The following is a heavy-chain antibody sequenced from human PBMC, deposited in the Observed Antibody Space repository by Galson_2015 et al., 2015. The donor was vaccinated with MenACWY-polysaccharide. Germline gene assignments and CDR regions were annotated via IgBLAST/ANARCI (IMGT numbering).Heavy chain of an antibody. V-gene: IGHV4-38-2*01. D-gene: IGHD1-26*01. CDR1: DYSIRSGYF. CDR3: ARVEKYSGSFYILY. Sequence: ETLSLTCAVSDYSIRSGYFWGWIRQPPGKGLEWIASIFHSGTTYYNPSLKSRVTISVDTSKNQFSLKLSSVTAADTADYYCARVEKYSGSFYILYWGQGTLVTVSS. J-gene: IGHJ4*02. CDR2: IFHSGTT.